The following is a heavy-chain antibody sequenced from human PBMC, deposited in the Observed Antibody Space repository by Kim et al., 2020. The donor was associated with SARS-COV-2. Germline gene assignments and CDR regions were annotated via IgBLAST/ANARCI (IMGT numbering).Heavy chain of an antibody. Sequence: SVKVSCKASGGTFSSYAISWVRQAPGQGLEWMGGIIPIFGTANYAQKFQGRITITADESTSTAYMELSSQRPEDTAVYYCARRHDSGIYSNSLNYHYAMDVWGQGTTVTVSS. CDR3: ARRHDSGIYSNSLNYHYAMDV. J-gene: IGHJ6*02. CDR2: IIPIFGTA. V-gene: IGHV1-69*13. D-gene: IGHD4-4*01. CDR1: GGTFSSYA.